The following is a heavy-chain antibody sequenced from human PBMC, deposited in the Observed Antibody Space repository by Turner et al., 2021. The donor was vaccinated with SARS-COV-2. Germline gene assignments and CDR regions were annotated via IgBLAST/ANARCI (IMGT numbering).Heavy chain of an antibody. V-gene: IGHV4-39*01. CDR3: ARQGSGSYYAVPHY. D-gene: IGHD3-10*01. CDR2: IDYSGST. Sequence: QLQLQESGPGLVKPSETLSLTCTVSGGSISSSSYYWGWIRQPPGKGLEWIGSIDYSGSTYYNPSLKSRVTISVDTSKNQFSLKLSSVTAADTAVYDCARQGSGSYYAVPHYWGQGTLVTVSS. J-gene: IGHJ4*02. CDR1: GGSISSSSYY.